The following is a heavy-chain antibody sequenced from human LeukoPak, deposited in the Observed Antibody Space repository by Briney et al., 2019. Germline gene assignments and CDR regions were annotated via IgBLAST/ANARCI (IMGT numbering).Heavy chain of an antibody. CDR2: IYYSGST. J-gene: IGHJ6*02. D-gene: IGHD1-26*01. V-gene: IGHV4-28*01. CDR1: GYSISSSNW. Sequence: SDTLSLTCAVSGYSISSSNWWGWIRQPPGKGLEWIGYIYYSGSTYYNPSLKSRVTMSVDTSKNQFSLKLSSVTAVDTAVYYCARTGSGSYRYYYYGMDVWGQGTTVTVSS. CDR3: ARTGSGSYRYYYYGMDV.